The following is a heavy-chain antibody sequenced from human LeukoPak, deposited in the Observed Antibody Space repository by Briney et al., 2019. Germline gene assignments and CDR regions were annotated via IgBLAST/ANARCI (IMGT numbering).Heavy chain of an antibody. CDR2: IYSGGST. J-gene: IGHJ4*02. CDR1: GFTVSSNY. V-gene: IGHV3-53*01. Sequence: GGSLRLSCAASGFTVSSNYMSWVRQAPGKGLEWVSVIYSGGSTYYADSVKGRFTISRDNSKNTLYLQMNSLRAEDTAVYYCARIAPYRHIDYWGRGTLVTVSS. CDR3: ARIAPYRHIDY. D-gene: IGHD2-21*01.